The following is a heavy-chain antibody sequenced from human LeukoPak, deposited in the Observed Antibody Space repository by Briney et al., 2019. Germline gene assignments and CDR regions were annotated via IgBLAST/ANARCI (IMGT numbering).Heavy chain of an antibody. D-gene: IGHD6-19*01. CDR1: GFTFSNYA. CDR2: ISGSGGST. CDR3: AAGYTTGWYVRYFDY. V-gene: IGHV3-23*01. J-gene: IGHJ4*02. Sequence: PGGSLRLSCVASGFTFSNYAMSWVRQAPGKGLEWVSSISGSGGSTYQAENVKGRFTISRDNSKNTLYLQMNSLRDEDTAIYYCAAGYTTGWYVRYFDYWGQGTLVTVSS.